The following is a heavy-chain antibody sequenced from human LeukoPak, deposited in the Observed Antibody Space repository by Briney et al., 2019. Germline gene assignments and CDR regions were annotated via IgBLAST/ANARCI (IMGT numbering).Heavy chain of an antibody. CDR1: GFTFSSYD. CDR3: AKDSYSSGWYTGYFFDY. J-gene: IGHJ4*02. Sequence: GGSLRLSCAASGFTFSSYDMSWVRQAPGKGLEWVSAISGSGGSTDYADSVKGRFTISRDSSKNTLYLQMNSLRAEDTAVYYCAKDSYSSGWYTGYFFDYWGQGTLVTVSS. V-gene: IGHV3-23*01. CDR2: ISGSGGST. D-gene: IGHD6-19*01.